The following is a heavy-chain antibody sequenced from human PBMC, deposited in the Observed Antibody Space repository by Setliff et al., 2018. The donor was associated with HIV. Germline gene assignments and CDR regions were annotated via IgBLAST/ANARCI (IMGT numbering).Heavy chain of an antibody. CDR1: GFTFRNYG. CDR3: AKRGYVSAWYDEPVQFYQHMDV. V-gene: IGHV3-30*02. J-gene: IGHJ6*03. CDR2: IRLDGSDK. Sequence: GGSLRLSCAASGFTFRNYGMHWVRQAPGKGLEWVAFIRLDGSDKFYADSVKGRFTISRDNSKNTLFLQMNSLRSEDTAVYYCAKRGYVSAWYDEPVQFYQHMDVWGKGTTVTVSS. D-gene: IGHD6-19*01.